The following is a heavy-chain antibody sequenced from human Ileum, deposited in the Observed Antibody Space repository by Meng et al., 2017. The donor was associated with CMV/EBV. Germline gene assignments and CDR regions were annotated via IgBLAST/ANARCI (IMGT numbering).Heavy chain of an antibody. V-gene: IGHV3-30-3*01. D-gene: IGHD2-15*01. CDR1: GFTFSSHA. CDR3: VSDLVVAARADY. Sequence: QGQLVQSGGGVVQPGRSLRLPCAASGFTFSSHAMHWVRQAPGKGLEWVALISPDGSQQYFADSVEGRFSISRDNSKNTIYLQMDSLTPDDTAVYYCVSDLVVAARADYWGQGTLVTVSS. CDR2: ISPDGSQQ. J-gene: IGHJ4*02.